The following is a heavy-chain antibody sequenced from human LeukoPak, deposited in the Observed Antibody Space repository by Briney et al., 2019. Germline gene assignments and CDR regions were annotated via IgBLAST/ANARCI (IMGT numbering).Heavy chain of an antibody. D-gene: IGHD3-3*01. J-gene: IGHJ4*02. CDR2: INPSGGST. CDR1: GYTFTSYY. CDR3: ARAYYDFWSGYYKISNSGYDY. V-gene: IGHV1-46*01. Sequence: GASVKVSCKASGYTFTSYYMHWVRQAPGQGLELMGIINPSGGSTSYAQTFQGRVTMTRDTSTSTVYMELSSLRSEDTAVYYCARAYYDFWSGYYKISNSGYDYWGQGTLVTVSS.